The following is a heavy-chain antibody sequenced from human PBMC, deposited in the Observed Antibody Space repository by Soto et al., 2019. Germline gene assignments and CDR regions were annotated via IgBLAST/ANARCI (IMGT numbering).Heavy chain of an antibody. V-gene: IGHV3-23*01. Sequence: GGSLRLSCAVSGFTFNNYAMSWVRQAPGKGLEWVSHISGGGDITYYADSVKGRFTISRDNSKNTLFLQMNSLKAEDTAVYYCAKRSSIGTDCYYFDYWGQGTLVTVSS. J-gene: IGHJ4*02. CDR2: ISGGGDIT. CDR3: AKRSSIGTDCYYFDY. CDR1: GFTFNNYA. D-gene: IGHD2-21*02.